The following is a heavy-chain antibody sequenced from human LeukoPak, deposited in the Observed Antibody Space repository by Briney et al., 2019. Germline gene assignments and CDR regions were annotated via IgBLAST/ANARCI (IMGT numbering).Heavy chain of an antibody. Sequence: ASVKVSCEASGYTFTSYGISWVRQAPGQGLEWMGWISAYNGNANYAQKLQGRVTMTTDTSTSTAYMELRSLRSDDTAVYYCARAKHCSSTSCYANYYYGMDVWGKGTTVTVSS. CDR1: GYTFTSYG. D-gene: IGHD2-2*01. CDR3: ARAKHCSSTSCYANYYYGMDV. CDR2: ISAYNGNA. J-gene: IGHJ6*04. V-gene: IGHV1-18*04.